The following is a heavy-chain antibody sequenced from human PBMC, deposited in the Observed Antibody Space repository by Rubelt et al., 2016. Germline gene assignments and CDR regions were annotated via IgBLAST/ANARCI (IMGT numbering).Heavy chain of an antibody. CDR1: GFTFSSYA. D-gene: IGHD3-10*01. CDR3: LYGSGSYAPIS. V-gene: IGHV3-23*04. CDR2: ISGST. J-gene: IGHJ4*02. Sequence: EVQLVESGGGLVQPGGSLRLSCAASGFTFSSYAMSWVRQAPGKGLEWVSAISGSTYYSVSVKGRFTISRDNSKDTLYLQMNSLKTEDTAVYYCLYGSGSYAPISRGQGTLVTVSS.